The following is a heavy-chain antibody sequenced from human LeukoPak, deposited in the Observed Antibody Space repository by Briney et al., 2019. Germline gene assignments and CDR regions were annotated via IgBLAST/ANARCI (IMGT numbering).Heavy chain of an antibody. CDR3: AREDRDYGDYIFDY. V-gene: IGHV3-7*01. CDR2: IKQDGSEQ. D-gene: IGHD4-17*01. Sequence: GGSLRLSCAASGFTFSSYWMSWVRQAPGKRLEWVANIKQDGSEQYYVDSVKGRFTISRDNAKNSLYLQMNSLRAEDTAVYYCAREDRDYGDYIFDYWGQGTLVTVSS. J-gene: IGHJ4*02. CDR1: GFTFSSYW.